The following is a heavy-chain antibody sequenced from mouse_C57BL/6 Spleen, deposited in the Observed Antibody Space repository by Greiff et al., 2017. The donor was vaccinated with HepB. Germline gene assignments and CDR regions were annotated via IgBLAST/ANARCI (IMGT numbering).Heavy chain of an antibody. CDR1: GYTFTSYW. CDR3: ARSKCDYDAAYYFDY. D-gene: IGHD2-4*01. J-gene: IGHJ2*01. V-gene: IGHV1-50*01. CDR2: IDPSDSYT. Sequence: QVQLQQPGAELVKPGASVKLSCKASGYTFTSYWMQWVKQRPGQGLEWIGEIDPSDSYTNYNQKFKGKATLTVDTSSSTAYMQLSSLTYEDSAVYYCARSKCDYDAAYYFDYWGQGTTLTVSS.